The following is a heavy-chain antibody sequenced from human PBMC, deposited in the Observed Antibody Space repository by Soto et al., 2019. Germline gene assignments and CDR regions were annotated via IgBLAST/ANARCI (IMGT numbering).Heavy chain of an antibody. Sequence: AMHWVRQAPGQRLEWLGRTVYRSKWYNDYAVSVKGRITINPDTSKNQFSLQLNSVTPEDTAVYYCAKEGGNHYYYYAMDVWGQGTTVTVSS. V-gene: IGHV6-1*01. CDR3: AKEGGNHYYYYAMDV. CDR1: A. J-gene: IGHJ6*02. CDR2: TVYRSKWYN. D-gene: IGHD1-26*01.